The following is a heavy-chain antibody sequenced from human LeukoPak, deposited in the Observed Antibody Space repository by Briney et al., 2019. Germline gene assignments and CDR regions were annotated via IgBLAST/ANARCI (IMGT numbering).Heavy chain of an antibody. CDR1: GFTLSSYG. J-gene: IGHJ6*03. CDR3: AKNGVVVPAGYYYYYMDV. CDR2: IRYDGSNK. D-gene: IGHD2-2*01. V-gene: IGHV3-30*02. Sequence: GGSLRLSCAACGFTLSSYGMQGGRQARGKGGEGVAFIRYDGSNKYYPDSVDVRFTISSDNSNNTLYLQMNTLSADDTAVYYCAKNGVVVPAGYYYYYMDVWGKGTTVTVSS.